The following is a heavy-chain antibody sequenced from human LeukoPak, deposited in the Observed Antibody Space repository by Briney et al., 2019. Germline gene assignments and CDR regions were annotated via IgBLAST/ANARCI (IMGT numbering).Heavy chain of an antibody. CDR3: AKDRTTAFDY. CDR2: ISGSGGSA. D-gene: IGHD1/OR15-1a*01. J-gene: IGHJ4*02. CDR1: GFTFSSYA. V-gene: IGHV3-23*01. Sequence: GGSLRLSCAASGFTFSSYAMSWVRQAPGKGLEWVSAISGSGGSASYADSVKGRFTISRANSKNTLYLQMISLRAEDTAVYYCAKDRTTAFDYWGQGTLVTVSS.